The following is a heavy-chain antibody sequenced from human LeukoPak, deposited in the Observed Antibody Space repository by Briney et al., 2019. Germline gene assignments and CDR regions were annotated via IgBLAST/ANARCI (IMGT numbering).Heavy chain of an antibody. CDR2: ISGSGGST. CDR1: GFTVGSYA. J-gene: IGHJ4*02. Sequence: PGGSLRLSCAVSGFTVGSYAMSWVRQAPGKGLEWVSAISGSGGSTYYADSVKGRFTISRDNSKNTLYLQMNSLRAEDTAVYYCAKIDSSGWYSFDYWGQGTLVTVSS. V-gene: IGHV3-23*01. CDR3: AKIDSSGWYSFDY. D-gene: IGHD6-19*01.